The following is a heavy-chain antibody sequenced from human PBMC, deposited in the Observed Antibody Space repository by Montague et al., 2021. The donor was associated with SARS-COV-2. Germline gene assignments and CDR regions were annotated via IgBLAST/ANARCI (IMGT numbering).Heavy chain of an antibody. CDR3: ARSRENYNILTGYPYYFDY. J-gene: IGHJ4*02. Sequence: SETLSLTCTVSGGSICRYYWNWIRQPPGKGLEWIAYIYYSGSTNYNPSLKSRVTISVDTSKNQFSLKLSTVTAADTAVYYCARSRENYNILTGYPYYFDYWGQGTLVIVSS. CDR1: GGSICRYY. CDR2: IYYSGST. V-gene: IGHV4-59*01. D-gene: IGHD3-9*01.